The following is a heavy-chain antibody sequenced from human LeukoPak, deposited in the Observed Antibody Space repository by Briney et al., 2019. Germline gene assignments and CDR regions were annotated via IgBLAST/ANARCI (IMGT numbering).Heavy chain of an antibody. Sequence: PGGSLRLSCAASGFNVISSYMSWVRQAPGKGLEWVSVVYAGGSTYYADSVKGRSTISRDNSKNTLYLQLDSLRAEDAAVYYCARDNSGRYGMDVWGQGTTVAVS. CDR2: VYAGGST. D-gene: IGHD2-21*01. V-gene: IGHV3-66*01. CDR1: GFNVISSY. CDR3: ARDNSGRYGMDV. J-gene: IGHJ6*02.